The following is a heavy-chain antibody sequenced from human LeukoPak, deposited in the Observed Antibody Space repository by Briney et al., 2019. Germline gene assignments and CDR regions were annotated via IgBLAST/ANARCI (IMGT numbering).Heavy chain of an antibody. CDR1: GGSISSGDYY. CDR2: IYYSGST. J-gene: IGHJ4*02. Sequence: SETLSLTCTVSGGSISSGDYYWSWIRQPPGKGLEWIGYIYYSGSTYYNPFLKSRVTISVDTSKNQFSLKLSSVTAADTAVYYCASPVYYYDSSGYPIAFWGQGTLVTVSS. V-gene: IGHV4-30-4*02. CDR3: ASPVYYYDSSGYPIAF. D-gene: IGHD3-22*01.